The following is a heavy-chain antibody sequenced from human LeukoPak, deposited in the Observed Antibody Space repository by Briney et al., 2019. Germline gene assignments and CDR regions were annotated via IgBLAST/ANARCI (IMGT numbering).Heavy chain of an antibody. CDR2: TRKKANSYIT. CDR3: ASIRGTFGY. D-gene: IGHD1-26*01. J-gene: IGHJ4*02. CDR1: GFTFSDHF. V-gene: IGHV3-72*01. Sequence: GGSQRLSCAASGFTFSDHFLDWARQATGKGLEWVGRTRKKANSYITEYAASVKGRFTISRDDSKNSLYLQMSSLKTDDTAMYYCASIRGTFGYWGQGTLVSVSS.